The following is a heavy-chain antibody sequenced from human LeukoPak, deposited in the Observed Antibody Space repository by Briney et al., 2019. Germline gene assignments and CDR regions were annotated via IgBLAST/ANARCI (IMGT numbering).Heavy chain of an antibody. V-gene: IGHV4-4*02. D-gene: IGHD4-11*01. J-gene: IGHJ4*01. Sequence: SGTLSLTCTVSGGAISSSNWWSWVRQPPGKGLEGIGEIFHGGSTNYNPSLKSRVTISGDKSRNLISLKVSSVTAADTAVYYCATSQGYSNVLGGDYFDYWGHGTLVTVSS. CDR1: GGAISSSNW. CDR2: IFHGGST. CDR3: ATSQGYSNVLGGDYFDY.